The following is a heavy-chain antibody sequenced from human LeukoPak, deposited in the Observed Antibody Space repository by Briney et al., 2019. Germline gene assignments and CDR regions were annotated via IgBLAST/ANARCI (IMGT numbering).Heavy chain of an antibody. CDR1: GFTFSSYG. CDR3: AKDASLLVPAAIPDDY. D-gene: IGHD2-2*01. V-gene: IGHV3-30*02. CDR2: IRYDGSNK. Sequence: GGSLRLSCAASGFTFSSYGMHWVRQAPGKGLEWVAFIRYDGSNKYYADSVKGRFTISRDNSKNTLYLQMNSLRAEDTAVYYCAKDASLLVPAAIPDDYWGQGTLVTVSS. J-gene: IGHJ4*02.